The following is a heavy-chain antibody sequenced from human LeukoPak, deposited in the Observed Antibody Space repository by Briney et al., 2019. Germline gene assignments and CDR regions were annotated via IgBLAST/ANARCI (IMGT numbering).Heavy chain of an antibody. J-gene: IGHJ4*02. V-gene: IGHV3-23*01. Sequence: GGSLRLSCAGSGFTFSSYAMSWVRQGPGKGLERVSAISDTGATTYGADSVNGRFTISRDNSRSTLYLQMNTLRAEDTALYYCAKDTSIGRYCTNGVCSPFDYWGQGTLVTVSS. D-gene: IGHD2-8*01. CDR3: AKDTSIGRYCTNGVCSPFDY. CDR1: GFTFSSYA. CDR2: ISDTGATT.